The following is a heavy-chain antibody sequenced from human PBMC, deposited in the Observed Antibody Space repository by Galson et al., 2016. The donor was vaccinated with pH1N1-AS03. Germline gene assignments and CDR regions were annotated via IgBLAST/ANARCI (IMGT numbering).Heavy chain of an antibody. J-gene: IGHJ4*02. CDR1: GFTFSKYA. CDR3: PKRPRSDDY. V-gene: IGHV3-23*01. CDR2: ISGSGGST. Sequence: SLRLSCAASGFTFSKYAMSWVRQAPGKGLEWVSAISGSGGSTFYADSVKGRFTISRDNSKNTLYLQLNSLRVEDTAIYYCPKRPRSDDYWGQGTLVTVSS.